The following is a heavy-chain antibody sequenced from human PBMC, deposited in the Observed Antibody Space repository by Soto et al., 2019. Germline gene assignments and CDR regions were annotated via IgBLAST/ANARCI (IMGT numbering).Heavy chain of an antibody. CDR2: IYPGDSDT. Sequence: PGESLKISCKGSGYSFTSYWIGWVRQVPGKGLEWMGIIYPGDSDTRYSPSFQGQVTISADKSISTAYLQWSSLKASDTAMYYCARTESGSSYGFADAWSQGTTLTVSS. J-gene: IGHJ6*02. CDR3: ARTESGSSYGFADA. D-gene: IGHD5-18*01. CDR1: GYSFTSYW. V-gene: IGHV5-51*01.